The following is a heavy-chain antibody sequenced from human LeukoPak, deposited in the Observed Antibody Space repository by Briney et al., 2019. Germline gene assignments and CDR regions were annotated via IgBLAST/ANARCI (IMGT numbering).Heavy chain of an antibody. CDR3: ARRYCSSTSCYDAFDY. D-gene: IGHD2-2*01. J-gene: IGHJ4*02. V-gene: IGHV5-51*01. CDR1: GYSFTSYW. Sequence: GESLKISCQGSGYSFTSYWIGWVRQMPGKGLEWMGIIYPGDSDTRYSPSFQGQVTISADKSISTAYLQWSSLKASDTAMYYCARRYCSSTSCYDAFDYWGQGTLVTVSS. CDR2: IYPGDSDT.